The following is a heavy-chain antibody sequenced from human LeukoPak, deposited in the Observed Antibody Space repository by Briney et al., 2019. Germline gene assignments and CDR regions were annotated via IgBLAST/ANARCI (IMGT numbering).Heavy chain of an antibody. CDR3: ARGRDEYKGGNY. D-gene: IGHD5-24*01. J-gene: IGHJ4*02. Sequence: PSETLSLTCAVYGGSFSGYYLNWIRQPPGKGLEWIGEIQPSGSTNYNPSLKSRVTISVDTSKNQFSLKMSSVTAADTAVYYCARGRDEYKGGNYWGQGTLVTVSS. V-gene: IGHV4-34*01. CDR1: GGSFSGYY. CDR2: IQPSGST.